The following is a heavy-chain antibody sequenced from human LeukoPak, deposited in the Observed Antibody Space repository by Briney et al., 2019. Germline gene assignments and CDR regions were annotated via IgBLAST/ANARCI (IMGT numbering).Heavy chain of an antibody. J-gene: IGHJ4*02. Sequence: NPSETLSLTCTVSGGSISSSPYYWGWIRQPPGKGLEWIGSIYYSGSTYYNPSLKSRVTISVDTSKNQFSLKLSSVTAADTAVYYCAPYGSGSYKPIDYWGQGTLVTVSS. D-gene: IGHD3-10*01. CDR2: IYYSGST. V-gene: IGHV4-39*01. CDR3: APYGSGSYKPIDY. CDR1: GGSISSSPYY.